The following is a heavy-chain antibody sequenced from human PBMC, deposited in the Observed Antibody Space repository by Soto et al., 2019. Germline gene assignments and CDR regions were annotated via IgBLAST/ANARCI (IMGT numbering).Heavy chain of an antibody. D-gene: IGHD3-16*02. CDR3: AKDWGYIWGSYRYPGWFDP. CDR2: ISGSGGST. V-gene: IGHV3-23*01. J-gene: IGHJ5*02. Sequence: GGSLRLSCAASGFTFSSYAMSWVRQAPGKGLEWVSAISGSGGSTYYADSVKGRFTISRDNSKNTLYLQMNSLRAEDTAVYYCAKDWGYIWGSYRYPGWFDPWGQGTLVTVSS. CDR1: GFTFSSYA.